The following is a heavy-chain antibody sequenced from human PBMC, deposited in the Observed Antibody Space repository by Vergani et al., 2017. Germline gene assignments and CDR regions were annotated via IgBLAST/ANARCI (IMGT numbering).Heavy chain of an antibody. V-gene: IGHV4-39*01. CDR1: GGSISSNSYY. CDR2: IFYSGST. J-gene: IGHJ3*02. D-gene: IGHD7-27*01. Sequence: QLQLQESGPGLMKPSETLSLTCTVSGGSISSNSYYWGWIRQPPGKGLEWIGSIFYSGSTYYNPSLKSRVTISVDTSKNQFSLKLSSVTAADTAVYYCASVGGAGDAQGNDAFDIWGQGTMVTVSS. CDR3: ASVGGAGDAQGNDAFDI.